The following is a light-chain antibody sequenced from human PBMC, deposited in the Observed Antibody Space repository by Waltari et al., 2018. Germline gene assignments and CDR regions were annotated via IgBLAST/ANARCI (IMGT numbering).Light chain of an antibody. J-gene: IGLJ2*01. Sequence: QSVLTQPPSVSAAPGQKVTISCSGSSSNIGNKYVAWYQHLPGTAPKPLIYDNNKRPSGIPDRFSGSKSGTSATLGITGLQTGDEADYYCGTWDSSLSAVVFGGGTKLTVL. V-gene: IGLV1-51*01. CDR2: DNN. CDR3: GTWDSSLSAVV. CDR1: SSNIGNKY.